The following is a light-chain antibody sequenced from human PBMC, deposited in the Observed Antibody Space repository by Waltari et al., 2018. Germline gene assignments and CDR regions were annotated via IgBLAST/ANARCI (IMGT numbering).Light chain of an antibody. V-gene: IGKV3-11*01. Sequence: DIVLTPSPAILFLSPGERASLSCRASQSVTNYLAWYQHKPGQAPRLLIYDTSNRATGIPARFSGSAFGTDFTLTISSLEPEDFAVYYCQQRRDWPLTFGGGTKVEIK. CDR3: QQRRDWPLT. CDR2: DTS. J-gene: IGKJ4*01. CDR1: QSVTNY.